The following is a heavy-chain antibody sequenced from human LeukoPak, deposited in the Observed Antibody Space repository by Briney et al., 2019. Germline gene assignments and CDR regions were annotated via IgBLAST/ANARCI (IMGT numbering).Heavy chain of an antibody. V-gene: IGHV4-59*01. CDR2: IYYSGST. Sequence: PSETLSLTCTVSGGSISSYYWSRIRQPPGKGLEWIGYIYYSGSTNYNPSLKSRVTISVDTSKNQFSLKLSSVTAADTAVYYCARVAYSGYDYYFDYWGQGTLVTVSS. D-gene: IGHD5-12*01. J-gene: IGHJ4*02. CDR3: ARVAYSGYDYYFDY. CDR1: GGSISSYY.